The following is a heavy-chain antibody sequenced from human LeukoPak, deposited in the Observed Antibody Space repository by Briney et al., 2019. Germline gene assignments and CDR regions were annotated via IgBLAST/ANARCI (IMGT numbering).Heavy chain of an antibody. CDR3: ARVGPELLWFGESLNYDAFDI. CDR1: GYTFTYRY. CDR2: INPNSGGT. D-gene: IGHD3-10*01. Sequence: ASVKVSCKASGYTFTYRYLHWVRQAPGQGLEWMGWINPNSGGTNYAQKFQGRVTMTRDTSISTAYMELSRLRSDDTAVYYCARVGPELLWFGESLNYDAFDIWGQGTMVTVSS. V-gene: IGHV1-2*02. J-gene: IGHJ3*02.